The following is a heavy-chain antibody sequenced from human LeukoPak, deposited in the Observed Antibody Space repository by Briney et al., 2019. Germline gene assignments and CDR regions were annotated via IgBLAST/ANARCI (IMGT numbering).Heavy chain of an antibody. CDR3: ARAYLPHYDFWSGCPEGNWFDP. D-gene: IGHD3-3*01. CDR2: INHSGST. CDR1: GGSFSGYY. J-gene: IGHJ5*02. V-gene: IGHV4-34*01. Sequence: SETLSLTCAVYGGSFSGYYWSWIRQPPGKGLEWIGEINHSGSTNYNPSLKSRVTISVDTSKNQFSLKLSSVTAADTAVYYCARAYLPHYDFWSGCPEGNWFDPWGQGTLVTVSS.